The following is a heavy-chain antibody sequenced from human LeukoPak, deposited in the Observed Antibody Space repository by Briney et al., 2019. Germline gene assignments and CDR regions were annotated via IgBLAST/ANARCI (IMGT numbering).Heavy chain of an antibody. CDR1: GFTFSSYA. CDR3: ARSVKDAFDI. CDR2: ISYDGSNK. D-gene: IGHD4-17*01. V-gene: IGHV3-30-3*01. Sequence: PGRSLRLSCAASGFTFSSYAMHWVRQAPGKGLEWVAVISYDGSNKYYADSVKGRFTISRDNSKNTLYLQMNSLRAEDTAVYYCARSVKDAFDIWSQGTMVTVSS. J-gene: IGHJ3*02.